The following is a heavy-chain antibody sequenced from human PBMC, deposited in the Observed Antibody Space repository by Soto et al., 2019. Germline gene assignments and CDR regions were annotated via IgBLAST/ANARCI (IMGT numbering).Heavy chain of an antibody. Sequence: QVQLQESGPGLVKPSQTLSLTCTVSGGSISSGGYYWSWIRQHPGKGLGWIGYIYYSGRTYYNPSLKSRVTISVDTSKNQFSLKLSSVTAADTAVYYCARGVGIAARRIDYWGQGTLVTVSS. CDR3: ARGVGIAARRIDY. D-gene: IGHD6-6*01. J-gene: IGHJ4*02. V-gene: IGHV4-31*03. CDR2: IYYSGRT. CDR1: GGSISSGGYY.